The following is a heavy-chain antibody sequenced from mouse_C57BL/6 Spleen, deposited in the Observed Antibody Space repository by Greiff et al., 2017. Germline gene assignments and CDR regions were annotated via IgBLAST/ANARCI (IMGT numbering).Heavy chain of an antibody. CDR3: ARIHDGYYFDY. V-gene: IGHV1-59*01. J-gene: IGHJ2*01. D-gene: IGHD2-3*01. CDR1: GYTFTSYW. CDR2: IDPSDSYT. Sequence: QVQLQQPGAELVRPGTSVKLSCKASGYTFTSYWMHWVKQRPGQGLEWIGVIDPSDSYTNYNQKFKGKATLTVDTSSSTAYMQLSSLTSEDSAVYYCARIHDGYYFDYWGQGTTLTVSS.